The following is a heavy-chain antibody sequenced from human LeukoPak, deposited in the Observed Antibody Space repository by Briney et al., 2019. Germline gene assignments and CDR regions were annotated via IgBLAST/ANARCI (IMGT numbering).Heavy chain of an antibody. D-gene: IGHD6-6*01. J-gene: IGHJ4*02. CDR2: ISAYNGNT. Sequence: ASVKVSCKASGYTFTSYGISWVRQAPGQGLEWMGWISAYNGNTNYAQKLQGRVTMTTDTSTSTAYMELRSLRSDDMAVYYCAISSSPVYYFDYWGQGTLVTVSS. CDR3: AISSSPVYYFDY. CDR1: GYTFTSYG. V-gene: IGHV1-18*03.